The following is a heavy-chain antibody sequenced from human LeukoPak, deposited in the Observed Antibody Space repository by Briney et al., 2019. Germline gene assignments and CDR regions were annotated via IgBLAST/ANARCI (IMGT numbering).Heavy chain of an antibody. CDR1: GFTVSSNY. J-gene: IGHJ4*02. V-gene: IGHV3-53*04. CDR3: ARARWLVPPDY. D-gene: IGHD6-19*01. CDR2: IYSGGST. Sequence: GGSLRLSRAASGFTVSSNYMSWVRQAPGQGLEWVSVIYSGGSTYYADSVKGRFTISRHNSKNTLYLQMNSLRAEDTAVYYCARARWLVPPDYWGQGTLVTVSS.